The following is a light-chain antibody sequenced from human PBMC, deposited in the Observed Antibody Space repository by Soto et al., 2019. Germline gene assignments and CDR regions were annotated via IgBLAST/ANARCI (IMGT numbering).Light chain of an antibody. V-gene: IGKV3-11*01. J-gene: IGKJ5*01. CDR2: DAS. Sequence: EIVLTQSPATLSLSPGERATLSCRASQSVSSYLAWYQQKPGQAPRLLIYDASNRATAIPARFSGSGSGTDFTLTISGLEPEDFAVYYCQQRSAGVTFGQGTRLEIK. CDR3: QQRSAGVT. CDR1: QSVSSY.